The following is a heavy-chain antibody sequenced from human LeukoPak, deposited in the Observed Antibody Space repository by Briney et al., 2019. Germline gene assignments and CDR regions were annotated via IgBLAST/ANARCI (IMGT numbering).Heavy chain of an antibody. CDR3: ARGRDGYNYVYFDY. CDR1: GFTFSNYW. D-gene: IGHD5-24*01. Sequence: GGSLRLSCAASGFTFSNYWMTWVRQSPGKGLEWVAIIKQDGSDKYYVDSVKGRFTISRDNAKNSLYLQMNSLRAEDTAVYYCARGRDGYNYVYFDYWGQGTLVTVSS. CDR2: IKQDGSDK. V-gene: IGHV3-7*04. J-gene: IGHJ4*02.